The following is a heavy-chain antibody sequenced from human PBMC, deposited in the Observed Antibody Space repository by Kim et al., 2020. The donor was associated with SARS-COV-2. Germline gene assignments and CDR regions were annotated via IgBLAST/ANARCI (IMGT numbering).Heavy chain of an antibody. CDR3: AAQTRDLGIAAAGIFPSYGMDV. Sequence: GGSLRLSCAASGFTFSSYSMNWVRQAPGKGLEWVSSISSSSSYIYYADSVKGRFTISRDNAKNSLYLQMNSLRAEDTAVYYCAAQTRDLGIAAAGIFPSYGMDVWGQGTTVTVSS. CDR1: GFTFSSYS. CDR2: ISSSSSYI. V-gene: IGHV3-21*01. J-gene: IGHJ6*02. D-gene: IGHD6-13*01.